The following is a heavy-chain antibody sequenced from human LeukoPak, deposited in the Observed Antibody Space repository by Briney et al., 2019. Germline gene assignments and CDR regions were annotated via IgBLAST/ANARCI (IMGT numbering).Heavy chain of an antibody. D-gene: IGHD1-26*01. J-gene: IGHJ4*02. Sequence: SETLSLTCIVSGGSISSSSYYWGWIRQPPGKGLEWIGSVYYSGSTYYNPSLKSRVTISADTSKNQFSLKLSSVTAADTAVYYCARVALVGATFEYWGQGTLVTVSS. CDR2: VYYSGST. CDR3: ARVALVGATFEY. CDR1: GGSISSSSYY. V-gene: IGHV4-39*07.